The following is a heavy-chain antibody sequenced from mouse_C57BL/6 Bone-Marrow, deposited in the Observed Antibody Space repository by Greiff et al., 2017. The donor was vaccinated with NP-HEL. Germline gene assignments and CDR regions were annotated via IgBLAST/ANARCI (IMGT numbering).Heavy chain of an antibody. V-gene: IGHV1-62-2*01. Sequence: VQLVESGAELVKPGASVKLSCKASGYTFTEYTIHWVKQRSGKGLEWIGWFYPGSGSIKYNEKFKDKATLTADKSSITVYMELSRLTSEDSAVYFCARHEEGATIPTTWFAYWGQGTLVTVSA. CDR3: ARHEEGATIPTTWFAY. CDR2: FYPGSGSI. J-gene: IGHJ3*01. D-gene: IGHD2-1*01. CDR1: GYTFTEYT.